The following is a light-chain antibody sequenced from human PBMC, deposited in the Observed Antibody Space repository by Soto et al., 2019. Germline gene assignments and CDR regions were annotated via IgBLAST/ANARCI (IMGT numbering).Light chain of an antibody. V-gene: IGKV3-20*01. CDR2: AAS. Sequence: DIVLTQSPGTLSVSPGERATLSCRASQTLSRGYLAWYQQKPGQAPSLLIYAASSRATSIPDRFSASGSGTDFTLTISRLEPEDFAEYSCQQYDHSPRTFGQGTKVEIK. J-gene: IGKJ1*01. CDR3: QQYDHSPRT. CDR1: QTLSRGY.